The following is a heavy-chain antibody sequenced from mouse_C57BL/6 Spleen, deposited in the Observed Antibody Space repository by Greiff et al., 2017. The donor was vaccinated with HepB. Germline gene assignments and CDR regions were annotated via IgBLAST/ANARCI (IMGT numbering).Heavy chain of an antibody. V-gene: IGHV1-64*01. Sequence: VQLQQPGAELVKPGASVKLSCKASGYTFTSYWMHWVKQRPGQGLEWIGMIHPNSGSTNYNEKFKSKATLTVDKSSSTAYMQLSSLTSEDSAVYYCARATFTVPLYYFDYWGQGTTLTVSS. J-gene: IGHJ2*01. D-gene: IGHD1-1*01. CDR3: ARATFTVPLYYFDY. CDR2: IHPNSGST. CDR1: GYTFTSYW.